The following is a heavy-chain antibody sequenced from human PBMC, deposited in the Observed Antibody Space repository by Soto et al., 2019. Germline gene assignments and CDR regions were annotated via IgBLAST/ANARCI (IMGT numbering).Heavy chain of an antibody. CDR1: GFTFSSYG. V-gene: IGHV3-33*01. J-gene: IGHJ6*02. CDR3: ARSLTALWFGELLFYGMDV. Sequence: QVQLVESGGGVVQPGRSLRLSCAASGFTFSSYGMHWVRQAPGKGLEWVAVIWYDGSNKYYADSVKGRFTISRDNSKNTLYLQMNSLRAEDTAVYYCARSLTALWFGELLFYGMDVWGQETTVTVSS. D-gene: IGHD3-10*01. CDR2: IWYDGSNK.